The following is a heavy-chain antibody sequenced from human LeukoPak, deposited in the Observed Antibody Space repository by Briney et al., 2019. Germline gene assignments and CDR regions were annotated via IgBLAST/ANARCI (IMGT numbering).Heavy chain of an antibody. J-gene: IGHJ4*02. Sequence: GGSLRLSCAASGFTFSSYGMHWVRQAPGKGLERVAFIRYDGSNKYYADSVKGRFTISRDSSKNTLYLQMNSLRAEDTAVYYCAKLEDTAMVRNYWGQGTLVTVSS. CDR3: AKLEDTAMVRNY. D-gene: IGHD5-18*01. CDR2: IRYDGSNK. V-gene: IGHV3-30*02. CDR1: GFTFSSYG.